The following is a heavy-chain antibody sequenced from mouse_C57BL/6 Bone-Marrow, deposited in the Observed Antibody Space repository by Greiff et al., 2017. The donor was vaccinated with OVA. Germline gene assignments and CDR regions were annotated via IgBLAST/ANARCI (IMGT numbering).Heavy chain of an antibody. CDR1: GYTFTSYW. CDR2: IDPADSET. J-gene: IGHJ4*01. Sequence: QVQLQQPGAELVRPGSSVKLSCKASGYTFTSYWMHWVKQRPRQGLEWIGNIDPADSETPYNQKFKDKATLTVDKSSSTAYMQLSSLTSEDSAVYYCARRGNYAMDYWGQGTSVTVSA. CDR3: ARRGNYAMDY. V-gene: IGHV1-52*01.